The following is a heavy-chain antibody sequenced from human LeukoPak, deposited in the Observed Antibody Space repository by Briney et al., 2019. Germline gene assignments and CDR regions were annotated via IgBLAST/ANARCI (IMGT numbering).Heavy chain of an antibody. J-gene: IGHJ1*01. Sequence: GGSLRLSCAASGFTFSDYYMNWIRQAPGKGLEWVSSISSRGSSTNYADSVKGRFTISRDNAENSLFLQMNSLRVEDTAVYFCARGYYDSSGPEYFQHWGQGTLVTVSS. CDR1: GFTFSDYY. CDR3: ARGYYDSSGPEYFQH. V-gene: IGHV3-11*05. CDR2: ISSRGSST. D-gene: IGHD3-22*01.